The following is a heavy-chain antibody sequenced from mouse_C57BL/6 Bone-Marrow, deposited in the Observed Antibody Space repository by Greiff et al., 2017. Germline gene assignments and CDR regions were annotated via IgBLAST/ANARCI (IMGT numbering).Heavy chain of an antibody. D-gene: IGHD3-2*02. J-gene: IGHJ3*01. CDR2: ISSGGSYT. CDR1: GFTFSSYG. CDR3: ARQILRRRPAWFAY. Sequence: EVMLVESGGDLVKPGGSLKLSCAASGFTFSSYGMSWVRQTPDQRLEWVATISSGGSYTYYPDSVKGRFTLSIDNAKNTLYLRMSILKSEDTAMYCCARQILRRRPAWFAYWGQGTLVTVSA. V-gene: IGHV5-6*01.